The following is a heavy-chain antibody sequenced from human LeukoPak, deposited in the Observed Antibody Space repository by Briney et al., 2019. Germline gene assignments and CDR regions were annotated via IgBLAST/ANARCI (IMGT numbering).Heavy chain of an antibody. V-gene: IGHV3-7*03. J-gene: IGHJ4*02. D-gene: IGHD5-18*01. CDR3: ARGGGWIQLWLQPFDY. CDR1: GFTFSHSW. Sequence: GGSLRLSCVASGFTFSHSWMTWVRQAPGKGLEWVANIKQDGSEKYYVDSVKGRFTISRDNAKNSLYLQMNSLRAEDTAVYYCARGGGWIQLWLQPFDYWGQGTLVTVSS. CDR2: IKQDGSEK.